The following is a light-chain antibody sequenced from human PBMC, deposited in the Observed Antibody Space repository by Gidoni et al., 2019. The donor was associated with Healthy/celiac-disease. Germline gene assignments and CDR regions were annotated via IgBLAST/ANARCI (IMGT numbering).Light chain of an antibody. CDR2: LGS. J-gene: IGKJ5*01. CDR1: QSLLHSNGYNS. V-gene: IGKV2-28*01. Sequence: DIMMTPSPLSLPVTPGEPASLSCRSSQSLLHSNGYNSLDWYLQKPGQSPQLLIYLGSNRASGVPDRFSGSGSGTDFTLKISRVEAEDVGVYYCMQALQTPITFGQGTRLEIK. CDR3: MQALQTPIT.